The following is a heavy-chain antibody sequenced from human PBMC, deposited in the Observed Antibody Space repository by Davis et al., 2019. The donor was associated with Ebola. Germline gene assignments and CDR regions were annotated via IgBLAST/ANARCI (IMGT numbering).Heavy chain of an antibody. Sequence: PGGSLRPSCLASGFSFRNYAMHWVRQAPGSGLEFVPLIPPYDNKHYYADSVKGRFTISRDISKSTLFMEMNSLTAEDTAVYYCAKDGGNQMSTHNWFDTWGQGTLVTVSS. CDR3: AKDGGNQMSTHNWFDT. V-gene: IGHV3-30-3*01. J-gene: IGHJ5*02. CDR1: GFSFRNYA. CDR2: IPPYDNKH. D-gene: IGHD3-16*01.